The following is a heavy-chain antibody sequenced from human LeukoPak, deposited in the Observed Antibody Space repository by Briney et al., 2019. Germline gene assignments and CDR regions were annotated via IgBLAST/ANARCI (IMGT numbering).Heavy chain of an antibody. Sequence: SGPTLVKPTQTLTLTCTFSGFSLSTSGVGVGWIRQPPGKALEWLALIYWDDDKRYSPSLKSRLTITKDTSKNQVVLTMTNMDPVDTATYYCAHLTSIAAADGAFDIWGQGTMVTVSS. V-gene: IGHV2-5*02. CDR3: AHLTSIAAADGAFDI. CDR1: GFSLSTSGVG. CDR2: IYWDDDK. D-gene: IGHD6-13*01. J-gene: IGHJ3*02.